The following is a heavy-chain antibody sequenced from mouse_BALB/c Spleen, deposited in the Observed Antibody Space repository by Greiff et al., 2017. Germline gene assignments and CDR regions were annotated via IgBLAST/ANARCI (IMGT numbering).Heavy chain of an antibody. V-gene: IGHV5-9-4*01. J-gene: IGHJ2*01. CDR1: GFTFSSYA. CDR3: ARAASYYRYFDY. Sequence: EVQRVESGGGLVKPGGSLKLSCAASGFTFSSYAMSWVRQSPEKRLEWVAEISSGGSYTYYPDTVTGRFTISRDNAKNTLYLEMSSLRSEDTAMYYCARAASYYRYFDYWGQGTTLTVSS. D-gene: IGHD2-12*01. CDR2: ISSGGSYT.